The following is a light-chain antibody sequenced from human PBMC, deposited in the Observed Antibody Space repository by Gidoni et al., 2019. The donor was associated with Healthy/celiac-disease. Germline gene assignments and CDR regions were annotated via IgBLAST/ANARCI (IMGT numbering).Light chain of an antibody. V-gene: IGLV1-51*01. Sequence: QSVLTQPPSVSAAPGQKVTISCSGSSSNIGNNYVSWYQQLPGTAPNLLIYAINKRPSGIPARFSGSKSGTSATLGITGLQTGDEADYYCGTWDSSLSGVVFGGGTKLTVL. J-gene: IGLJ2*01. CDR3: GTWDSSLSGVV. CDR1: SSNIGNNY. CDR2: AIN.